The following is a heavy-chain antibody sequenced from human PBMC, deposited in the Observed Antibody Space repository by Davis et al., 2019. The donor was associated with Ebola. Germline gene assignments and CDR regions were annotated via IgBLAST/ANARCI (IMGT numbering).Heavy chain of an antibody. CDR1: GYNFKSYG. J-gene: IGHJ4*02. CDR3: TREWELLRGYFDY. D-gene: IGHD1-26*01. Sequence: SVKVSCKASGYNFKSYGFNWIRQAPGQGLEWMGGIIPMVGTPTYAQKFQGRVTITADESTRTAYMELRSLKSDDTAVYYCTREWELLRGYFDYWGQGTPVTVSS. CDR2: IIPMVGTP. V-gene: IGHV1-69*13.